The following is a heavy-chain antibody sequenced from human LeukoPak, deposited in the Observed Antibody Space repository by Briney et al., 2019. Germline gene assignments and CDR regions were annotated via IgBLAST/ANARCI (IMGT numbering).Heavy chain of an antibody. Sequence: SETLSLTCNASGGSISSTNYYWGWIRQPPGKGLEWIGSIYYSGSTYYNPSLKGRVTISVDTSKNQFSLKLSSVTAADTAVYYCARGRVPNYDILTGYYSGLFDYWGQGTLVTVSS. CDR3: ARGRVPNYDILTGYYSGLFDY. V-gene: IGHV4-39*01. J-gene: IGHJ4*02. CDR1: GGSISSTNYY. CDR2: IYYSGST. D-gene: IGHD3-9*01.